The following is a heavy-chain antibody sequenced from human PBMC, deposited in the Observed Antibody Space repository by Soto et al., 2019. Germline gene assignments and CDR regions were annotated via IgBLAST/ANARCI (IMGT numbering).Heavy chain of an antibody. Sequence: SETLSLTCTVSGGSISSGGYYWSWIRQHPGKGLEWIGYIYYSGSTYYNPSLKSRVTISVDTSKNQFSLKLSSVTAADTAVYYCARDSAPPYYDFWSGSYYGMDVWGQGXTVTVYS. V-gene: IGHV4-31*03. CDR3: ARDSAPPYYDFWSGSYYGMDV. CDR2: IYYSGST. D-gene: IGHD3-3*01. J-gene: IGHJ6*02. CDR1: GGSISSGGYY.